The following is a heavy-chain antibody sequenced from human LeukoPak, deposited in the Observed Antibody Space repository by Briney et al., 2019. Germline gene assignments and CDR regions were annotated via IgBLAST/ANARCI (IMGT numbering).Heavy chain of an antibody. J-gene: IGHJ4*02. CDR2: IRYDGSNK. D-gene: IGHD2-2*01. CDR1: GFTFSSYG. V-gene: IGHV3-30*02. Sequence: GGSLRLSCAASGFTFSSYGMHWVRQAPGKGLEWVAFIRYDGSNKYYADSVKGRFTISRDNSKNTLYLQMNSLRAEDTAVYYCAKRFTAYQLRGAIDYWGQGTLVTVSS. CDR3: AKRFTAYQLRGAIDY.